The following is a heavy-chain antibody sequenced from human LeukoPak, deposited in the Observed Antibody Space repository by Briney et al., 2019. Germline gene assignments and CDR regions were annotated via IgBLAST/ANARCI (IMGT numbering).Heavy chain of an antibody. D-gene: IGHD3-10*01. CDR2: IYTSGST. CDR1: GGSISSGSYY. Sequence: SQTLSLTCTVSGGSISSGSYYWSWFRQPAGKGLEWIGRIYTSGSTNYNPSLKSRVTISVDTSKNQFSLKLSSVTAADTAVYYCARESRFGELLVFDYWGQGTLVTVSS. J-gene: IGHJ4*02. V-gene: IGHV4-61*02. CDR3: ARESRFGELLVFDY.